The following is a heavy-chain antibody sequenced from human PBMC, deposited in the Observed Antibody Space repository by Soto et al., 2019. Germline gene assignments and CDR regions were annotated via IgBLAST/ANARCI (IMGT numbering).Heavy chain of an antibody. D-gene: IGHD2-2*01. CDR2: ISYDGSNK. J-gene: IGHJ4*02. Sequence: GGSLRLSCAASGFTFSSYAMHWVRQAPGKGLEWVAVISYDGSNKYYADSVKGRFTISRDNSKNTLYLQMNSLRAEDTAVYYSARGPSSLTRFDYWGQGTLVTVSS. CDR3: ARGPSSLTRFDY. CDR1: GFTFSSYA. V-gene: IGHV3-30-3*01.